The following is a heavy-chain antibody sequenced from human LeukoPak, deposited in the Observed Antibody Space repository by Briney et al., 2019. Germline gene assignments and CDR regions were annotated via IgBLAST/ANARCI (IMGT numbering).Heavy chain of an antibody. Sequence: PGGSLRLSCAASGFTFSNYAIHWVRQAPGKGLQWVAVISYDGISKYYADSVKGRSTISRDNSKNTLYLQMDSLRAEDTAVYYCASGLSQYFQHWGQGTLVTVSS. CDR3: ASGLSQYFQH. CDR1: GFTFSNYA. V-gene: IGHV3-30-3*01. CDR2: ISYDGISK. D-gene: IGHD3-16*02. J-gene: IGHJ1*01.